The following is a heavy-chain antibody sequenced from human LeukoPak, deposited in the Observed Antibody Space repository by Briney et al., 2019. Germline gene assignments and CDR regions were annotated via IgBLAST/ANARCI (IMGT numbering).Heavy chain of an antibody. D-gene: IGHD2-2*01. V-gene: IGHV4-4*02. CDR2: IYLSGNT. Sequence: TASETLSLTCAVTGGSINNNDWWSWVRQPPGKGLEWIGEIYLSGNTNYNPSLKSRATMSVDTSKNQFSLKLSSVTAADTAVYYCARDVVPAAMRTFNWFDPWGQGTLVTVSS. J-gene: IGHJ5*02. CDR1: GGSINNNDW. CDR3: ARDVVPAAMRTFNWFDP.